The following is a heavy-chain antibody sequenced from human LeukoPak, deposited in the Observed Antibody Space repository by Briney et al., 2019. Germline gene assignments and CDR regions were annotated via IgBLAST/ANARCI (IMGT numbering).Heavy chain of an antibody. CDR3: AREPEARLPPYYLDS. CDR1: GVSISSSGYH. D-gene: IGHD6-25*01. Sequence: SETLSLTCTVSGVSISSSGYHWGWIRQPPGKGLEWIGSMYYSGSTYYNPSLKSRLTVSVDTSKNQFSLKLSSVTAADTAVYYCAREPEARLPPYYLDSWGQGTLVIVSS. J-gene: IGHJ4*02. CDR2: MYYSGST. V-gene: IGHV4-39*07.